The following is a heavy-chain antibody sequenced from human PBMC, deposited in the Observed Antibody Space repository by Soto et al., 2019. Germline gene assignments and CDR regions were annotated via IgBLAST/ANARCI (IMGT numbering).Heavy chain of an antibody. D-gene: IGHD2-15*01. J-gene: IGHJ6*02. CDR1: GLTFSTSA. CDR2: ISASGRST. CDR3: AKDPPSEKLQPDYGMDV. Sequence: GVLRLSCAASGLTFSTSAMSWVRQAPGKGLEWVSLISASGRSTDYADSVKGRFTISRDNSKSTVYLQMNSLRADDTAVYYCAKDPPSEKLQPDYGMDVWGQGTTVTVSS. V-gene: IGHV3-23*01.